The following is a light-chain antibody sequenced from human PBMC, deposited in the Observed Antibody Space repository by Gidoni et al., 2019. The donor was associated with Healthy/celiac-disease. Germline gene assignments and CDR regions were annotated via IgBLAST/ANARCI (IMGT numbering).Light chain of an antibody. V-gene: IGKV4-1*01. J-gene: IGKJ1*01. CDR3: QKYYSTPT. CDR1: QSVLYSSNNKNY. Sequence: DIVMTQSPDSLAVSLGERATINCKSSQSVLYSSNNKNYLDWYQQKPGQPPKLLIYWASTRESGVPDRFSGSGSGTDFTLSVSSLQAEDVAVYYCQKYYSTPTFGQGTKVEIK. CDR2: WAS.